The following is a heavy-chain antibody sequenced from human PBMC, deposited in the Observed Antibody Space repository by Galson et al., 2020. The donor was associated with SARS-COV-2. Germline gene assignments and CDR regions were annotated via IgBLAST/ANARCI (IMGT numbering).Heavy chain of an antibody. Sequence: SETLSLTCAVYGGSFSDYYWSWIRQSPGKGLEWIGEINHSGNTNYNPSLKSRVTISVDTSKNQFSLKLNSVTAADTAVYYCAREAGNSWYFDYWAQGTLVTVSS. CDR2: INHSGNT. J-gene: IGHJ4*02. CDR1: GGSFSDYY. D-gene: IGHD4-4*01. V-gene: IGHV4-34*01. CDR3: AREAGNSWYFDY.